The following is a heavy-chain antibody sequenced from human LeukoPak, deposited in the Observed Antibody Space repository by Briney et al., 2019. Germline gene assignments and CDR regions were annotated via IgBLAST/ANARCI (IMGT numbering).Heavy chain of an antibody. CDR1: GYTFTSYA. CDR2: INTNTGNP. J-gene: IGHJ4*02. Sequence: ASVKVSCKASGYTFTSYAMNWVRQAPGQGLEWMGWINTNTGNPTYAQGFTGRFVFSLDTSVSTAYLQISSLKAEDTAVYYCARDYALSDDSSGYCFGYWGQGTLVTVSS. D-gene: IGHD3-22*01. V-gene: IGHV7-4-1*02. CDR3: ARDYALSDDSSGYCFGY.